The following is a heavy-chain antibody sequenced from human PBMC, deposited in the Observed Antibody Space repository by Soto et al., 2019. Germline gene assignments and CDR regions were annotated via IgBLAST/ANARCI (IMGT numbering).Heavy chain of an antibody. CDR2: MYYDGST. CDR1: GTSISSGGTF. J-gene: IGHJ4*01. CDR3: ARRRYSYGHYYLHQ. Sequence: SETLSLTCTVSGTSISSGGTFWGWIRQSPGKGLEWMGNMYYDGSTNYNPSLKSRVSMSVDTSKNEISLTLTALTAADTAVYYCARRRYSYGHYYLHQWAHGTLVTV. V-gene: IGHV4-39*01. D-gene: IGHD5-18*01.